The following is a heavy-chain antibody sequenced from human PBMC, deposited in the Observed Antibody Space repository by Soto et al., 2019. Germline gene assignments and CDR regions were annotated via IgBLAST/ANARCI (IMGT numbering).Heavy chain of an antibody. CDR2: INAANGDT. CDR1: GYTLTSYG. Sequence: GASVKVYCKASGYTLTSYGIHRVRHDPSQRLEWIGWINAANGDTNYSPKLQGTVTITRDKSASTVYMELSSLRSEDTAVYYCVRTHVSETRIDCFHTWGQRTLVTVS. D-gene: IGHD2-15*01. V-gene: IGHV1-3*01. J-gene: IGHJ5*02. CDR3: VRTHVSETRIDCFHT.